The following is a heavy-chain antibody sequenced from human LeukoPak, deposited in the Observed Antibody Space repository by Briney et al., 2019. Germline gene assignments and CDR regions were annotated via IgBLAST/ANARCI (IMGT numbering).Heavy chain of an antibody. V-gene: IGHV4-34*01. CDR2: INHSGST. J-gene: IGHJ6*03. Sequence: SGTLSLTCAVYGGSFSGYYWSWIRQPPGKGLEWIGEINHSGSTNYNPSLKSRVTISADTSKNRFSLKLSSVTAADTAVYFCARRTKTIFGVVPYYYMDVWGKGTTVTVSS. CDR3: ARRTKTIFGVVPYYYMDV. CDR1: GGSFSGYY. D-gene: IGHD3-3*01.